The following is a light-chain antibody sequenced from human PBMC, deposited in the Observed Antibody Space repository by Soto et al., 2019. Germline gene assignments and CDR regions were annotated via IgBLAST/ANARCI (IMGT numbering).Light chain of an antibody. J-gene: IGKJ4*01. CDR2: KAS. V-gene: IGKV1-5*03. CDR3: QHSESYPLT. CDR1: QSVSTR. Sequence: DIQMTQSPSTLSASVGDRVSIACRASQSVSTRLAWYQQKPGKAPKLLIYKASTLESGVPSRFSGGGSGTEFTLTISGLQPDDFATYFCQHSESYPLTFSGGTKVDIK.